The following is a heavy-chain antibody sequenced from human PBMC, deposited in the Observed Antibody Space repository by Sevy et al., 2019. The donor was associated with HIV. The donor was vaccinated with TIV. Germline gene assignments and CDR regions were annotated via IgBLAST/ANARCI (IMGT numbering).Heavy chain of an antibody. Sequence: GGSLRLYCAASGFIFSNYGMHWVRQAPGKGLEWVAVVSYDGSTKYYTGSVRGRFSISRDNSKNTVYLQMNSLRVEDTAVYYCAKGSKATGSAFDIWGQGTMVTVSS. CDR2: VSYDGSTK. CDR1: GFIFSNYG. D-gene: IGHD1-1*01. J-gene: IGHJ3*02. CDR3: AKGSKATGSAFDI. V-gene: IGHV3-30*18.